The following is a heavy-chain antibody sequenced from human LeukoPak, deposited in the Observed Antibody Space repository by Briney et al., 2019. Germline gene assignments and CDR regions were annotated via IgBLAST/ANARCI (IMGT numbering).Heavy chain of an antibody. Sequence: GASVKVTCKASGYTFTGYYMHWVRQAPGQGLEWMGWINPNSGGTNYAQKFQGRVTMTRDTSISTAYMELSRLRSDDTAVYYCARFAAAAGTPTDYWGQGTLVTVSS. D-gene: IGHD6-13*01. J-gene: IGHJ4*02. CDR2: INPNSGGT. V-gene: IGHV1-2*02. CDR3: ARFAAAAGTPTDY. CDR1: GYTFTGYY.